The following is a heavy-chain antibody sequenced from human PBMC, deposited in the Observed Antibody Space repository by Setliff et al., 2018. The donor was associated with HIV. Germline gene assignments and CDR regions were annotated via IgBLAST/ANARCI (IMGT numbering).Heavy chain of an antibody. CDR3: AREYSSSWYSYYYYGMDV. CDR1: GFTFSSYG. V-gene: IGHV3-21*01. J-gene: IGHJ6*02. CDR2: ISSSSSYI. Sequence: GGSLRLSCAAFGFTFSSYGMSWVRQAPGKGLEWVSSISSSSSYIYYADSVKGRFTISRDNAKNSLYLQMNSLRAEDTAVYYCAREYSSSWYSYYYYGMDVWGQGTTVTVSS. D-gene: IGHD6-13*01.